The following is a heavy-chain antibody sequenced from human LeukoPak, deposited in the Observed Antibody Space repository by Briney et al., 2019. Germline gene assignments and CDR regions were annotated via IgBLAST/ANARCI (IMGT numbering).Heavy chain of an antibody. CDR1: GFTFSSYA. J-gene: IGHJ6*03. D-gene: IGHD6-13*01. CDR3: TAPFRYSTTSYYYYYMDV. Sequence: PGGSLRLSCAASGFTFSSYAMSWVRQAPGKGLEWVSGISSSGGSTVYADSVKGRFTISRDNFRNTVFLQMNSLRAEDTAVYYCTAPFRYSTTSYYYYYMDVWGKGTTVTISS. CDR2: ISSSGGST. V-gene: IGHV3-23*01.